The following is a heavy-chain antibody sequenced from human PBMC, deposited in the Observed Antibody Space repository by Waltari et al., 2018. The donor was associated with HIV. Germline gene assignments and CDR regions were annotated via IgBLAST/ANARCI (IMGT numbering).Heavy chain of an antibody. J-gene: IGHJ4*02. CDR2: INRVNIES. CDR1: GFTFPQYT. CDR3: VRDDPGYEPIDY. V-gene: IGHV3-21*02. D-gene: IGHD2-2*01. Sequence: VRLMESGGGLVEPGGSLTISCAASGFTFPQYTMNWIRHIPGKGLEWIASINRVNIESYYVDSIKGRFTISRDNAANSVFLHMDRLRVDDTAQYFCVRDDPGYEPIDYWGRGTRVTVSS.